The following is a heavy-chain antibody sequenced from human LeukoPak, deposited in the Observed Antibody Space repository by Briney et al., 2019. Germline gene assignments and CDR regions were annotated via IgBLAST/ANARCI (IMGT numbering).Heavy chain of an antibody. CDR3: ARDSTTVTTLDY. Sequence: ASVKVSCKASGYTFTSYGISRVRQAPGQGLEWMGWISAYNGNTNYAQKLQGRVTMTTDTSTSTAYMELRSLRSDDTAVYYCARDSTTVTTLDYCGQGTLVTASS. J-gene: IGHJ4*02. CDR2: ISAYNGNT. V-gene: IGHV1-18*01. CDR1: GYTFTSYG. D-gene: IGHD4-11*01.